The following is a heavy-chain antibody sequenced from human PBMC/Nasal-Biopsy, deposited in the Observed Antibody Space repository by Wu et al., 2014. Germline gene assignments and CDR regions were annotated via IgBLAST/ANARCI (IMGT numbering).Heavy chain of an antibody. CDR3: ARDGGYCNITTCRPFDC. Sequence: TLSLTCTVSGGSISNGEFYWSWIRQPPGRGLEWIGYIYYGGNTYYNPSLKSRITMSVDTSKNQFSLKLNSVTAADTAVYFCARDGGYCNITTCRPFDCWGPGNPGHRLL. D-gene: IGHD2/OR15-2a*01. V-gene: IGHV4-30-4*01. CDR1: GGSISNGEFY. CDR2: IYYGGNT. J-gene: IGHJ4*02.